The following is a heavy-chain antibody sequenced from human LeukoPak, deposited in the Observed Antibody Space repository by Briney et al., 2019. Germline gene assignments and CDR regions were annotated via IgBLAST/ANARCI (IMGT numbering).Heavy chain of an antibody. D-gene: IGHD3-3*01. CDR2: INPNSGGT. CDR1: GYTFTGYY. V-gene: IGHV1-2*02. J-gene: IGHJ5*02. Sequence: ASVKVSCKASGYTFTGYYMHWVRQAPGQGLEWMGWINPNSGGTNYAQKFQGRVTMTRDTSISTAYMELSRLRSDDTAVYYCARSRVNVDYDFWSGYLGSYNWFDPWGQGTLVTVSS. CDR3: ARSRVNVDYDFWSGYLGSYNWFDP.